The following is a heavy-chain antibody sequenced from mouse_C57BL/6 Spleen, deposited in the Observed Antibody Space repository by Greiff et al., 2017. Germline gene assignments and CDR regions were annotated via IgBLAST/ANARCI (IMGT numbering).Heavy chain of an antibody. CDR2: FHPYNDDT. Sequence: VQVVESGAELVKPGASVKMSCKASGYTFTTYPIEWMKQNHGKSLEWIGNFHPYNDDTKYNEKFKGKATLTVEKSSSTVYLELSRLTSDDSAVYYCARGDGSSLGWYFDVWGTGTTVTVSS. J-gene: IGHJ1*03. D-gene: IGHD1-1*01. CDR3: ARGDGSSLGWYFDV. V-gene: IGHV1-47*01. CDR1: GYTFTTYP.